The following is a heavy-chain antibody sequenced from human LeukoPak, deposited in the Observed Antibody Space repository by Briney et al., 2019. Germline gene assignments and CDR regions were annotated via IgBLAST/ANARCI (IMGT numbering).Heavy chain of an antibody. D-gene: IGHD2-2*01. CDR3: ARQKCTSTSCLTKNAFDI. CDR2: IYSSGST. CDR1: GSISGYY. Sequence: SETLSLTCTVSGSISGYYWSWIRQPPGKGLEWIGYIYSSGSTNYNPSLESRVTISVDTSKNQFSLDLSSVTAADTAVYYCARQKCTSTSCLTKNAFDIWGQGTMVTVSS. J-gene: IGHJ3*02. V-gene: IGHV4-59*08.